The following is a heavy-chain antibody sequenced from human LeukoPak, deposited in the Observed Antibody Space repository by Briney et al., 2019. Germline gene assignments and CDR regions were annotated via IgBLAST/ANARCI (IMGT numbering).Heavy chain of an antibody. CDR2: IRYDGSNK. Sequence: GGSLRLSCAASGFTSSSYGMHWVRQAPGKGLEWVAFIRYDGSNKYYADSVKGRFTISRDNSKNTLYLQMNSLRAEDTAVYYCAKDPYSSSSNWFDPWGQGTLVTVSS. J-gene: IGHJ5*02. CDR1: GFTSSSYG. CDR3: AKDPYSSSSNWFDP. V-gene: IGHV3-30*02. D-gene: IGHD6-6*01.